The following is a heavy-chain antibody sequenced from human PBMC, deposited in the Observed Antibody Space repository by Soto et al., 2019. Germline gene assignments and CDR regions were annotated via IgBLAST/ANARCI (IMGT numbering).Heavy chain of an antibody. CDR1: GGTFSSYT. J-gene: IGHJ3*02. CDR3: TEERADYYGSGSSAFDI. D-gene: IGHD3-10*01. CDR2: IIPILGIA. Sequence: QVQLVQSGAEVKKPGSSVKVSCKASGGTFSSYTISWVRQAPGQGLEWMGRIIPILGIANYAQKFQGRVTITADKSTSTAYMELSSLRSEDTAVYYCTEERADYYGSGSSAFDIWGQGTMVTVSS. V-gene: IGHV1-69*02.